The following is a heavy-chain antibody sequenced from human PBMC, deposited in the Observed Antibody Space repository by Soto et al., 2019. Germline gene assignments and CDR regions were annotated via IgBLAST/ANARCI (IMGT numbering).Heavy chain of an antibody. CDR2: INHSGST. V-gene: IGHV4-34*01. CDR3: ARWGYCSSTSCYSPYYYYYMDV. CDR1: GGSFSGYY. J-gene: IGHJ6*03. Sequence: QVQLQQWGAGLLKPSETLSLTCAVYGGSFSGYYWSWIRQPPGKGLEWIGEINHSGSTNYNPSLKSRVTIAVDTSKNQFSLKLSSVPAADTAVYYCARWGYCSSTSCYSPYYYYYMDVWGKGTTVTVSS. D-gene: IGHD2-2*01.